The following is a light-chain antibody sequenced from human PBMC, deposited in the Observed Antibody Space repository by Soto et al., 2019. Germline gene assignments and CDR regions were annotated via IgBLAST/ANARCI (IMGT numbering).Light chain of an antibody. CDR3: QQNGRSPT. Sequence: EIVLTQSPGTLSLSPGERATLSCRASQSVSSNYLAWYQQKPGQAPRLLIYGASSRATGIPDRFSGSGSGSGTDFTLFISRLEPEDCGVYYCQQNGRSPTFGPGTKVDIK. J-gene: IGKJ3*01. CDR1: QSVSSNY. CDR2: GAS. V-gene: IGKV3-20*01.